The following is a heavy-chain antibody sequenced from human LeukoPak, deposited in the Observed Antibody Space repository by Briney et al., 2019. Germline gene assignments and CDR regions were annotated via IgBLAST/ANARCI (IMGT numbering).Heavy chain of an antibody. CDR1: GFTFSSYS. D-gene: IGHD1-26*01. V-gene: IGHV3-23*01. CDR3: ARDLRIVSGSYLDY. J-gene: IGHJ4*02. Sequence: GGSLRLSCAASGFTFSSYSMNWVRQAPGKGLEWVSTISGNGGSTYYADSVKGRFSISRDNSKNTLFLQMNSLRAEDTAIYYCARDLRIVSGSYLDYWGQGTLVTVPS. CDR2: ISGNGGST.